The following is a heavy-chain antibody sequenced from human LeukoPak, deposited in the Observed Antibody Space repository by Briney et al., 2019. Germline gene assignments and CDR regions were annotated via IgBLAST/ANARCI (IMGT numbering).Heavy chain of an antibody. V-gene: IGHV4-34*01. Sequence: PGGSLRLSCAASGFTFSSYAMSWVRQAPGKGLEWIGEINHSGSTNYNPSLKSRVTISVDTSKNQFSLKLSSVTAADTAVYYCARGLEIQLWNRLGTFDYWGQGTLVTVSS. D-gene: IGHD5-18*01. J-gene: IGHJ4*02. CDR3: ARGLEIQLWNRLGTFDY. CDR1: GFTFSSYA. CDR2: INHSGST.